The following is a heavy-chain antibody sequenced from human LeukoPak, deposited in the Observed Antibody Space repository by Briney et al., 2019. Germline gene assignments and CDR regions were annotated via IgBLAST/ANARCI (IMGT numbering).Heavy chain of an antibody. CDR3: ARAIGSSWYSYAFDI. J-gene: IGHJ3*02. D-gene: IGHD6-13*01. V-gene: IGHV4-59*01. CDR1: GGSISSYY. CDR2: IYYSGST. Sequence: PSETLSLTCTVSGGSISSYYWSWIRQPPGKGLEWIGYIYYSGSTNYNPSLKSRVTISVDTSKNQFSLKLSSVTAADTAVYYCARAIGSSWYSYAFDIWGQGTMVTVSS.